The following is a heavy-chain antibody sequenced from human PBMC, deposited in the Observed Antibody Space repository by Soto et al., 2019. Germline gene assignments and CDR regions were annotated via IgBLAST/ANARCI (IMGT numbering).Heavy chain of an antibody. Sequence: QVHLVQSGAELKKPGASVKVSCAASGYTFTSNSITWVRQAPGQGLEWMGMISPYNGETSYAEKFQGRLTMTTDTSTSTAYMELRSLRSDDTAVYYCARVWGSYRATSGGAGFDPWGQGTLVTVSS. V-gene: IGHV1-18*04. CDR3: ARVWGSYRATSGGAGFDP. CDR1: GYTFTSNS. J-gene: IGHJ5*02. CDR2: ISPYNGET. D-gene: IGHD3-16*02.